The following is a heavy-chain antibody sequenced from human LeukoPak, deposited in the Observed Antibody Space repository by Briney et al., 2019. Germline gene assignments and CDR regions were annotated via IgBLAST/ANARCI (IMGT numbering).Heavy chain of an antibody. Sequence: ASVKVSCKASGGTFSSYAISWVRQAPGQGLEWMGGIIPIFGTANYAQKFQGRVTITADESTSTAYMELSSLRSEDTAVYYCASRGITMVRGVTPYYYYYYMDVWGKGTTVTISS. CDR1: GGTFSSYA. CDR3: ASRGITMVRGVTPYYYYYYMDV. J-gene: IGHJ6*03. V-gene: IGHV1-69*13. D-gene: IGHD3-10*01. CDR2: IIPIFGTA.